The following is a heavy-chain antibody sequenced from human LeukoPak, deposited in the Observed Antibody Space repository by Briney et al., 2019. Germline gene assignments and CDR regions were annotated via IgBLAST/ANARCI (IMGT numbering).Heavy chain of an antibody. J-gene: IGHJ6*03. V-gene: IGHV1-2*06. CDR3: ARVGFYYDSSGYYTHYYYMDV. CDR2: INPNSGGT. D-gene: IGHD3-22*01. Sequence: GASVKVSCKASGYTFTGYYMHWVRQAPGQGLEWIGRINPNSGGTNYAQKFQGRVTMTRDTSISTAYMELSRLRSDDTAVYYCARVGFYYDSSGYYTHYYYMDVWGKGTTVTVSS. CDR1: GYTFTGYY.